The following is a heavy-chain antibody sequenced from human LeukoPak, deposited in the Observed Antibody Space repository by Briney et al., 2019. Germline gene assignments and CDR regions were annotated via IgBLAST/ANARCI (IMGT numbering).Heavy chain of an antibody. CDR1: GGSISSSSYY. CDR2: IYYSGST. V-gene: IGHV4-39*07. J-gene: IGHJ4*02. Sequence: SETLSLTCTVSGGSISSSSYYWGWIRQPPGKGLEWIGSIYYSGSTYYNPSLKSRVTISVDTSKNRFSLKLSSVTAADTAVYYCAISRGDTGYYSFYYFDYWGQGTLVTVSS. CDR3: AISRGDTGYYSFYYFDY. D-gene: IGHD3-22*01.